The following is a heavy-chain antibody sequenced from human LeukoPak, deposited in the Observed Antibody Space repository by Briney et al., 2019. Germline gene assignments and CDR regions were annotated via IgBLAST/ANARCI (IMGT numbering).Heavy chain of an antibody. J-gene: IGHJ4*02. CDR2: IKHSGST. Sequence: SQTLSLTCAVYGVSFSGYYWSWLPHPPGKGLEWIGEIKHSGSTNYNPSLNSRVTISVDTSKNQFLLKLCSVAAADTAVYYCARGKDYYDSSGYYSAFDYWGQGTLVTVSS. V-gene: IGHV4-34*01. CDR3: ARGKDYYDSSGYYSAFDY. D-gene: IGHD3-22*01. CDR1: GVSFSGYY.